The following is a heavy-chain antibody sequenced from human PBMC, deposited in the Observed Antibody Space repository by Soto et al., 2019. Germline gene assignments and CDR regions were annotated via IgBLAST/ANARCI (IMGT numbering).Heavy chain of an antibody. V-gene: IGHV3-9*01. CDR1: GFTFDDYV. J-gene: IGHJ6*03. D-gene: IGHD3-16*02. CDR3: ARDRYTIFNYMDV. CDR2: ISFNSGSI. Sequence: EVQLVESGGGLVQPGRSLRLSCAASGFTFDDYVMHWVRQAPGKGLEWVSGISFNSGSIVYADSVKGRFTISRDNAKNSLYLQMNSLRAEATAMYYCARDRYTIFNYMDVWGKGTTVTVSS.